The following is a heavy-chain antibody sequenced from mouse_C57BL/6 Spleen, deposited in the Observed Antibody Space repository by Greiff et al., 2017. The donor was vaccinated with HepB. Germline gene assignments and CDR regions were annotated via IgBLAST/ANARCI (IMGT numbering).Heavy chain of an antibody. CDR2: IYPGDGDT. D-gene: IGHD2-4*01. V-gene: IGHV1-80*01. CDR1: GYAFSSYW. CDR3: ATDLTLNYDYDERGFAY. Sequence: QVHVKQSGAELVKPGASVKISCKASGYAFSSYWMNWVKQRPGKGLAWIGQIYPGDGDTNYNGKFTGKATLTADKSSSTAYMQLSSLTSEDSAVYFCATDLTLNYDYDERGFAYWGQGTLVTVSA. J-gene: IGHJ3*01.